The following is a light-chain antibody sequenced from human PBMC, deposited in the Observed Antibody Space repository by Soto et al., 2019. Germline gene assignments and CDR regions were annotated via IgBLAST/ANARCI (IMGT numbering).Light chain of an antibody. CDR2: GAS. J-gene: IGKJ1*01. CDR1: QSVSSN. Sequence: EVVMTQSPDTLSVSPGERATLSCRASQSVSSNLAWYQQKLGQAPRLLIYGASTRATGISARISGSGSGTEFTLTISSLQSEDFAIYYCQQYTSWPRTFGQGTRVEIK. V-gene: IGKV3-15*01. CDR3: QQYTSWPRT.